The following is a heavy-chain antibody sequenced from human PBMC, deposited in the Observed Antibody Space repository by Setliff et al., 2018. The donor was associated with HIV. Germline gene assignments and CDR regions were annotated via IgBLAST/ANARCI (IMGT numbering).Heavy chain of an antibody. CDR1: GYSFTIYW. CDR2: IYPGDSDT. V-gene: IGHV5-51*01. J-gene: IGHJ5*02. D-gene: IGHD6-25*01. Sequence: PGESLKISCKASGYSFTIYWIGWVRQMPGKGLEWMGVIYPGDSDTRYSPSFQGQVTISADESISTAYLQWSSLKASDTAMYYCARRLYSSEAFDPWGQGTLVTVSS. CDR3: ARRLYSSEAFDP.